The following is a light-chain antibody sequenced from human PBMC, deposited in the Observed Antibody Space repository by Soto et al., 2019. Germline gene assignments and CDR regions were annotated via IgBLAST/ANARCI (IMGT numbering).Light chain of an antibody. CDR3: QQYNSYPYT. Sequence: IQMTQSPSSLSASVGDSVTFTCRASQTLGTWLAWYQQKPGEAPELLIYDASSLKNGVPSRFSGSGSETQFTLTISSLQPSDFATYYCQQYNSYPYTFGQGTKLEIK. CDR1: QTLGTW. J-gene: IGKJ2*01. CDR2: DAS. V-gene: IGKV1-5*01.